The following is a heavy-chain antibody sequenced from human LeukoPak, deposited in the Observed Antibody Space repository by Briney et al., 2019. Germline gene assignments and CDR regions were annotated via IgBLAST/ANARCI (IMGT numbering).Heavy chain of an antibody. J-gene: IGHJ4*02. CDR1: GFTFSSYA. D-gene: IGHD2-21*02. Sequence: GGSLRLSCAASGFTFSSYAMSWVRQAPGKGLEWVSGISGSGGSTYYADSVKGRFTISRDNSKNTLYLQMNSLRAEDTAVYYCAKSGILAYCGGDCYYYFDYWGQGTLVTVSS. V-gene: IGHV3-23*01. CDR3: AKSGILAYCGGDCYYYFDY. CDR2: ISGSGGST.